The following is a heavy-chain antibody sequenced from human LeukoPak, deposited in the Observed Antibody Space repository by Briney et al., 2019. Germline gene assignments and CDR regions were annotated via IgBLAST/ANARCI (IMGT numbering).Heavy chain of an antibody. CDR3: AREKVAAAETFFDY. Sequence: GGSQRLSCAASGFTFDDYGMSWVRQAPGKGLEWVSGINWNGGSTGYADSVKGRFTISRDNAKNSLYLQMNSLRAEDTALYYCAREKVAAAETFFDYWGQGTLVTVSS. V-gene: IGHV3-20*04. D-gene: IGHD6-13*01. CDR2: INWNGGST. CDR1: GFTFDDYG. J-gene: IGHJ4*02.